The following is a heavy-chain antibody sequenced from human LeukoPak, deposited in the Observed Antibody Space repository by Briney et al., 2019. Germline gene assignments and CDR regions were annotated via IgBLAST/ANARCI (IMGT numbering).Heavy chain of an antibody. J-gene: IGHJ3*02. Sequence: PSETLSLTCAVYGGSFSGYYWSWIRQPPGKGLEWIGEINHSGSTNYNPSLKSRVTISVDTSKNQFSLKLSSVTAADTAVCYCALSIAARLDAFDIWGQGTMVTVSS. CDR2: INHSGST. CDR1: GGSFSGYY. V-gene: IGHV4-34*01. D-gene: IGHD6-6*01. CDR3: ALSIAARLDAFDI.